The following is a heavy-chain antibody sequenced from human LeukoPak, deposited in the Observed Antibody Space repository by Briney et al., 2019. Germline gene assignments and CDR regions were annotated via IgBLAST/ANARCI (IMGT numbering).Heavy chain of an antibody. CDR1: GGSISGSYW. CDR2: INHSGST. D-gene: IGHD4-23*01. CDR3: AREQYYGGIDY. J-gene: IGHJ4*02. Sequence: SETLSLTCTVSGGSISGSYWWSWVRQPPGKGLEWIGEINHSGSTNYNPSLKSRVTISVDTSKNQFSLKLSSVTAADTAVYCCAREQYYGGIDYWGQGTLVTVSS. V-gene: IGHV4-4*01.